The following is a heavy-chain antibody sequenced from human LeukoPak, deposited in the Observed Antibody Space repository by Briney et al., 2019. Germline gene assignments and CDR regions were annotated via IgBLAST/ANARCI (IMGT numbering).Heavy chain of an antibody. Sequence: SETLSLTCTVSGGSISSGGYYWSWIRQPPGKGLEWIGYIYHSGSTYYNPSLKSRVTISVDRSKNQFSLKLSSVTAADTAVYYCARDAGIAARYFDYWGQGTLVTVSS. J-gene: IGHJ4*02. CDR3: ARDAGIAARYFDY. D-gene: IGHD6-6*01. V-gene: IGHV4-30-2*01. CDR2: IYHSGST. CDR1: GGSISSGGYY.